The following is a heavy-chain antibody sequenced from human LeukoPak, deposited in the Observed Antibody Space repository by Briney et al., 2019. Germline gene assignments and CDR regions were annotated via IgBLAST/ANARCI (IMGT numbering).Heavy chain of an antibody. V-gene: IGHV4-4*07. J-gene: IGHJ4*02. D-gene: IGHD3-22*01. CDR2: IYTSGST. CDR1: GGSISSYY. CDR3: ARNLFGSYGSSDYYPPYFDY. Sequence: SETLSLTCTVSGGSISSYYWSWIRQPAGKGVEWIGRIYTSGSTNYNPSLKSRVTMSVDTSKNQFSLNLSSVTAADTAVYYCARNLFGSYGSSDYYPPYFDYWGQGTLVTVSS.